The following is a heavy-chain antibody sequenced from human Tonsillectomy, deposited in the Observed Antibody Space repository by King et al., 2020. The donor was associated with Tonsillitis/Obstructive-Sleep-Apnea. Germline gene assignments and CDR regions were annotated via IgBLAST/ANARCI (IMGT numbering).Heavy chain of an antibody. D-gene: IGHD2-15*01. CDR2: ISSSGSTI. J-gene: IGHJ4*02. CDR3: ARDLLGYCSGGSCY. V-gene: IGHV3-48*03. Sequence: VQLVESGGGLVQPGGSLRLSCAASGFTFSSYEMNWVRQAPGKGLEWVSYISSSGSTIYYADSVKGRFTISRDNAKNSLYPQMNSLRAEDTAVYYCARDLLGYCSGGSCYWGQGTLVTVSS. CDR1: GFTFSSYE.